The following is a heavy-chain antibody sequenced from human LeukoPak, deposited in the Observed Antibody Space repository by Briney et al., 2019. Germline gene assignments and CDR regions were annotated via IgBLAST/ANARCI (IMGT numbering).Heavy chain of an antibody. CDR1: GFTFSSYG. D-gene: IGHD5-18*01. J-gene: IGHJ4*02. CDR2: ISYEGSNK. Sequence: PGGSLRLFCAASGFTFSSYGTHWVRRARGKGGEWVAVISYEGSNKFYADSVKGRFTISRDNSKNTLYLQMNSLRAEDTAVYYCAKGDVDTAMVRGYWGQGTLVTVSS. V-gene: IGHV3-30*18. CDR3: AKGDVDTAMVRGY.